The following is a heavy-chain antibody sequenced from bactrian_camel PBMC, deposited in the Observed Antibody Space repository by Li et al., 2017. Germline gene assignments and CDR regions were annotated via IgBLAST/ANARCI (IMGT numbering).Heavy chain of an antibody. V-gene: IGHV3-3*01. D-gene: IGHD7*01. CDR1: GHSRGSNC. Sequence: PLVESGGGSVQAGGFLRLSCKVSGHSRGSNCVGWYRLPPGRAPAEREGIAAIRRSGGEAWYAGSVKGRFTITQDKGKNMVYLLMNSLKPDDSGTYYCAYESGTTPDQCRRRGPGGYFGQGTQVTVS. CDR2: IRRSGGEA. J-gene: IGHJ4*01.